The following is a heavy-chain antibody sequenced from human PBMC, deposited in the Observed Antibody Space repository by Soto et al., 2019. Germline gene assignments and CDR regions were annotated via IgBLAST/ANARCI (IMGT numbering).Heavy chain of an antibody. Sequence: ASVKVSCAASGFTFSSYAMSWVRQAPGKGLEWVSAISGSGGSTYYADSVKGRFTISRDNSKNTLYLQMNSLRAEDTAVYYCAKNPLPADYWGQGTLVTVSS. J-gene: IGHJ4*02. CDR3: AKNPLPADY. V-gene: IGHV3-23*01. CDR2: ISGSGGST. CDR1: GFTFSSYA.